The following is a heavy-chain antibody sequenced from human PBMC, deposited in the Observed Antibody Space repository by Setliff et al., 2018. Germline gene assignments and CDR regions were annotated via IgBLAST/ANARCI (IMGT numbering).Heavy chain of an antibody. J-gene: IGHJ4*02. CDR2: IKEDGSET. CDR3: ARGPYCSGGRCPGADFDN. V-gene: IGHV3-7*03. CDR1: GSSITSSNW. Sequence: ETLSLTCGVSGSSITSSNWWSWVRQAPGKGLEWVANIKEDGSETYYGGSVKGRFTISRDNAKNSFYLQMNSLKTEDTAVYYCARGPYCSGGRCPGADFDNWGQGTLVTVSS. D-gene: IGHD2-15*01.